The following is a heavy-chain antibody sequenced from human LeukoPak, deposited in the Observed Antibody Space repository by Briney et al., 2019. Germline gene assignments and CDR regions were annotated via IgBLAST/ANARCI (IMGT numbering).Heavy chain of an antibody. D-gene: IGHD3-22*01. V-gene: IGHV1-18*01. J-gene: IGHJ4*02. CDR3: ATIAYYYDSSVSGSFDY. CDR2: ISAYNGNT. CDR1: GGTFSSYA. Sequence: ASVKVSCKASGGTFSSYAISWVRQAPGQGLEWRGWISAYNGNTNYAQKLQGRVTMTTDTSTSTAYMELRSLRSDDTAVYYCATIAYYYDSSVSGSFDYWGQGTLVTVSS.